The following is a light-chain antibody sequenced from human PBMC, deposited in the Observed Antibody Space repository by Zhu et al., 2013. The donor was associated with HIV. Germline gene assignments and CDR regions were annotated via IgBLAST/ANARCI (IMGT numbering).Light chain of an antibody. Sequence: DIQLTQSPSMLSASVGDRVTLTCRASQNINIWLAWYQQKPGKAPKLLIYKASSLESGVPSRFSGSGSGTEFTLTISSLQPDDFATYYCQQFNDYTWTFGQGTKVEVK. V-gene: IGKV1-5*03. CDR2: KAS. J-gene: IGKJ1*01. CDR1: QNINIW. CDR3: QQFNDYTWT.